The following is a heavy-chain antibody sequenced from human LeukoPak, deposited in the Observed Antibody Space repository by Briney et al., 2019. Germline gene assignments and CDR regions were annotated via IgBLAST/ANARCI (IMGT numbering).Heavy chain of an antibody. Sequence: GGSLRLSCAASGFTFSSYWMHWVRQAPGKGLVWVSRINSDGSSTSYADSVKGRFTISRDNAKNTLYLQMNSLRAEDTAVYYCARAADSSGYYDCWGQGTLVTVSS. V-gene: IGHV3-74*01. D-gene: IGHD3-22*01. CDR3: ARAADSSGYYDC. CDR1: GFTFSSYW. CDR2: INSDGSST. J-gene: IGHJ4*02.